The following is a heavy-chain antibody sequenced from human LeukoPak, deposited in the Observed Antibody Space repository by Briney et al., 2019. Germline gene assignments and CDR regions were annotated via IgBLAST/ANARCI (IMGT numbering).Heavy chain of an antibody. Sequence: PSETLSLTCTVSGGSISSGGYYWSWIRQHPGKGLEWIGYIYYSGSTYYNPSLKSRVTISVDTSKNQFSLKLSSVTAADTAVYYCARGNHYYDSSGYFDYWGQGTLVTVSS. J-gene: IGHJ4*02. CDR1: GGSISSGGYY. CDR3: ARGNHYYDSSGYFDY. V-gene: IGHV4-31*03. D-gene: IGHD3-22*01. CDR2: IYYSGST.